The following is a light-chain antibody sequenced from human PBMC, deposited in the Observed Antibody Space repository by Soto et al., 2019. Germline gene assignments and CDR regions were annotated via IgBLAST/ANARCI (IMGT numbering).Light chain of an antibody. CDR1: QSVSSN. V-gene: IGKV3D-15*01. CDR3: QQYNSWPLT. J-gene: IGKJ4*01. Sequence: IVMKQPPATLSVYPGERATLSSRASQSVSSNLAWYQQKPGQAPRLLIYGASTRATGVPTRISGSGSGTEFTLTISSLQSEDFAVYYCQQYNSWPLTFGGGTKVDIK. CDR2: GAS.